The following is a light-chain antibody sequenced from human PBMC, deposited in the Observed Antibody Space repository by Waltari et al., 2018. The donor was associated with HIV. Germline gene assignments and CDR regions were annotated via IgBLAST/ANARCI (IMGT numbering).Light chain of an antibody. Sequence: QSVLTQPPSASGTPGQRVTITLSGASSNIGSNYVYWYQQLPGTDPKLLIYRNTQRPSGVPDRFSGSKSGTSASLAISGLRSEDEADYYCAAWDDSLSGWVCGGGTKLTVL. J-gene: IGLJ3*02. V-gene: IGLV1-47*01. CDR2: RNT. CDR1: SSNIGSNY. CDR3: AAWDDSLSGWV.